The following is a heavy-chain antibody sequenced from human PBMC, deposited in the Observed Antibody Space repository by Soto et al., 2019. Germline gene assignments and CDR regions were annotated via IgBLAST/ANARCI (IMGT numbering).Heavy chain of an antibody. CDR2: ISSSSSYI. CDR3: ARDRIAAAAVGIDY. D-gene: IGHD6-13*01. J-gene: IGHJ4*02. CDR1: GFTFSSYS. V-gene: IGHV3-21*01. Sequence: GGSLRLSCAASGFTFSSYSMNWVRQAPGKGLEWVSSISSSSSYIYYADSVKGRFTISRDNAKNSLYLQMNSLRAEDTAVYYCARDRIAAAAVGIDYWGQGTLVTVSS.